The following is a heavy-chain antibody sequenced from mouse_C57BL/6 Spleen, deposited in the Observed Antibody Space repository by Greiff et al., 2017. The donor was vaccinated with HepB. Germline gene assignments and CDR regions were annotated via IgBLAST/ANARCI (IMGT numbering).Heavy chain of an antibody. V-gene: IGHV3-1*01. CDR2: ISYSGST. CDR3: ARGGVTTVVFDY. Sequence: ESGPGMVKPSQSLSLTCTVTGYSITSGYDWHWIRHFPGNKLEWMGYISYSGSTNYNPSLKSRISITHDTSKNHFFLKLNSVTTEDTATYYCARGGVTTVVFDYWGQGTTLTVSS. J-gene: IGHJ2*01. D-gene: IGHD1-1*01. CDR1: GYSITSGYD.